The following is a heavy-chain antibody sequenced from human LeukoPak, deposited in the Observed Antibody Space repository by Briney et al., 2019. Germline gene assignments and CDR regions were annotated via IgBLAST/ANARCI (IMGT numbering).Heavy chain of an antibody. D-gene: IGHD1-26*01. CDR2: ISSNGGST. V-gene: IGHV3-64*01. CDR3: AREGRSGSYNY. Sequence: GGSLRLSCAASGFTFSSYAMHWVRQAPGKGLEYVSAISSNGGSTYYVNSVKGRFTISRDNSKNTLYLQMGSLRGEDVAVYYCAREGRSGSYNYWGQGTLVTVSS. CDR1: GFTFSSYA. J-gene: IGHJ4*02.